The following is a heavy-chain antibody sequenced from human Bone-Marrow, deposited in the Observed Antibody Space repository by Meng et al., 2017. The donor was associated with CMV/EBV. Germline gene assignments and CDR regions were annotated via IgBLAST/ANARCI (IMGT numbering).Heavy chain of an antibody. D-gene: IGHD6-13*01. V-gene: IGHV1-46*01. CDR2: INPSGGST. Sequence: ASVKVSCKASGYTFTSYYMHWVRQAPGQGLEWMGIINPSGGSTSYAQKFQGRVTMTRDTSTSTVYMELSSLRSEDTAVYYCARVKSVAEGVYGMDVRGQGTTVTVSS. J-gene: IGHJ6*02. CDR3: ARVKSVAEGVYGMDV. CDR1: GYTFTSYY.